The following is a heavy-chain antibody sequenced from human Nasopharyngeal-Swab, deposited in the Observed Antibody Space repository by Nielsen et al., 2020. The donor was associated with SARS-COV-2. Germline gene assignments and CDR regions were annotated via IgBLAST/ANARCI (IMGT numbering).Heavy chain of an antibody. CDR3: VRDLGCSSTSCYEGNWFDP. V-gene: IGHV1-69*01. D-gene: IGHD2-2*01. Sequence: WVRQAPGQGPEWMGGIIPIFGTANYAQKFQGRVTITADESTSTAYMELSSLRSEDTAVYYCVRDLGCSSTSCYEGNWFDPWGQGTLVTVSS. CDR2: IIPIFGTA. J-gene: IGHJ5*02.